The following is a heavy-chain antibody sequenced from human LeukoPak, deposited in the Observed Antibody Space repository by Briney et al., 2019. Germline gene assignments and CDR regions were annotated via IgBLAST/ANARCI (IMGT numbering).Heavy chain of an antibody. D-gene: IGHD6-19*01. J-gene: IGHJ2*01. CDR2: IYYSGST. CDR3: ARSDSSGWYLLRYFDL. V-gene: IGHV4-59*08. Sequence: PSETLSLTCTVSGGSISSYYWSWIRQPPGKGLEWIGYIYYSGSTNYNPSLKSRVTISVDTSKNPFSLKLSSVTAADTAVYYCARSDSSGWYLLRYFDLWGRGTLVTVSS. CDR1: GGSISSYY.